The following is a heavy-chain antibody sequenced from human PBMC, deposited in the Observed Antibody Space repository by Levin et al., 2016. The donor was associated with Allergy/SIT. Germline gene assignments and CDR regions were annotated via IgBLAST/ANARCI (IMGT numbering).Heavy chain of an antibody. V-gene: IGHV3-48*03. CDR3: ARALPSIVVVPGFDQ. Sequence: WIRQPPGKGLEWVSHISSSGSAIYYAESVKGRFTISRDNAKQALYLQMNSLRAEDTAVYYCARALPSIVVVPGFDQWGQGTLVTVSS. CDR2: ISSSGSAI. J-gene: IGHJ4*02. D-gene: IGHD2-2*01.